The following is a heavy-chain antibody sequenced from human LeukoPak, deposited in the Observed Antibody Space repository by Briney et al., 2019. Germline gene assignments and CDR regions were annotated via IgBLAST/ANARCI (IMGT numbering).Heavy chain of an antibody. J-gene: IGHJ4*02. CDR3: WHSGYESGLDY. CDR1: GVSITSGNW. V-gene: IGHV4-4*02. Sequence: SETLSLTCGVSGVSITSGNWWSWVRQPPGKGLEGIGEIYHSGSSNYNPSLKSRVTISVDKSKNQFSLKLNSVTAAATAVYYCWHSGYESGLDYWGQGTLVTVSS. D-gene: IGHD5-12*01. CDR2: IYHSGSS.